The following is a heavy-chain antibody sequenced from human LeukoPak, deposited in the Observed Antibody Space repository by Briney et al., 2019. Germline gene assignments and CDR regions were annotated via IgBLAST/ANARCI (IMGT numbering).Heavy chain of an antibody. Sequence: GASVKVSCKASGYTFTSYGISWVRQAPGQGLEWMGWISAYNGNTNYAQKLQGRVTMTTDTSTSTAYMELRGLRSDDTAVYYCARDSELPDFWSGYYRSHNWFDPWGQGTLVTVSS. CDR3: ARDSELPDFWSGYYRSHNWFDP. CDR1: GYTFTSYG. D-gene: IGHD3-3*01. J-gene: IGHJ5*02. CDR2: ISAYNGNT. V-gene: IGHV1-18*01.